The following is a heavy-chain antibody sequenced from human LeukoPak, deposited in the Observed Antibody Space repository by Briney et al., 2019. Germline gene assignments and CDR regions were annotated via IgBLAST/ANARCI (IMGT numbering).Heavy chain of an antibody. J-gene: IGHJ4*02. Sequence: PSETLSLTCTVSGDSISSGGYYWSWIRQPPGKGLEWIGYIYHSGSTYYNPSLKSRVTISVDRSKNQFSLNLSSVTAADTAVYYCARGHHGTGTIWDYWGPGTLVTVSS. D-gene: IGHD1-7*01. CDR1: GDSISSGGYY. CDR3: ARGHHGTGTIWDY. V-gene: IGHV4-30-2*01. CDR2: IYHSGST.